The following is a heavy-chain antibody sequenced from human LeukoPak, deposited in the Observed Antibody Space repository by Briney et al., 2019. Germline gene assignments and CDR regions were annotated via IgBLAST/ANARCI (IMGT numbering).Heavy chain of an antibody. V-gene: IGHV5-51*01. Sequence: GESLKISCQGSGYSFTDYWIGWMRQMPGKGLEWMGLIYPGDADSRYSPSFQGQVTISADNSVTTAYLQWSSLKASDTAMYYCARQWGSGAFDIWGQGTMVTVPS. D-gene: IGHD3-16*01. CDR1: GYSFTDYW. CDR2: IYPGDADS. J-gene: IGHJ3*02. CDR3: ARQWGSGAFDI.